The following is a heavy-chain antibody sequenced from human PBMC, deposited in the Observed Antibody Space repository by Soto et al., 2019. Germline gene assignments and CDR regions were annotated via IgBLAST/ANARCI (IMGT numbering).Heavy chain of an antibody. CDR3: ARGMTTVTTLDY. CDR1: GDSISSGDYY. V-gene: IGHV4-30-4*01. D-gene: IGHD4-17*01. CDR2: IYYSGST. J-gene: IGHJ4*02. Sequence: PSETLSLTCTVSGDSISSGDYYWSWIRQPPGKGLEWIGCIYYSGSTYYNPSLKSRVTISLDRSKKQFSLKLSSVTAAETAVYYCARGMTTVTTLDYWGQGTLVTVSS.